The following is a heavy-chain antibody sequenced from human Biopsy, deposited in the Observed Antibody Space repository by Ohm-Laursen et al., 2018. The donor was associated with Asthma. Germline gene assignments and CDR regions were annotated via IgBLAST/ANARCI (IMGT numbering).Heavy chain of an antibody. CDR1: RFTYE. D-gene: IGHD2-2*01. V-gene: IGHV3-30*14. J-gene: IGHJ4*02. Sequence: SLRLSCTASRFTYEMHWVRQAPGKGLEWVAVISYDGSSIYYADSVRGRFTISRDYSKNTLYLQMHSLRAEDTAVYYCARGGSSNWSHYYFDYWGQGTLVTVSS. CDR3: ARGGSSNWSHYYFDY. CDR2: ISYDGSSI.